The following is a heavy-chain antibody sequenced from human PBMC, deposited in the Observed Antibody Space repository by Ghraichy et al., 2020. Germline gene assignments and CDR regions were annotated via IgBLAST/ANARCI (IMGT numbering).Heavy chain of an antibody. CDR1: GFTFSSYG. J-gene: IGHJ4*02. Sequence: GGSLRLSCAASGFTFSSYGMHWVRQAPGKGLEWVAVITYDGSNKYYADSVKGRFTISRDNSKNTLYLQMNSLRAEDTAVYYCAKDKRILGWLYDTACYCWCQGTLVTVSP. V-gene: IGHV3-30*18. CDR3: AKDKRILGWLYDTACYC. CDR2: ITYDGSNK. D-gene: IGHD3-3*01.